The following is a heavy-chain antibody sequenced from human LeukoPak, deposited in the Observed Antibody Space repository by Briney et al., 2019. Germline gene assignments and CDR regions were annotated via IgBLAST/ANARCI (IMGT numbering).Heavy chain of an antibody. CDR1: GFTFSTYS. V-gene: IGHV3-53*01. J-gene: IGHJ4*02. Sequence: GGSLRLSCAASGFTFSTYSMNWVRQAPGKGLEWVSVIYSGGSTYYADSVKGRFTISRDNSKNTLYLQMNSLRAEDTAVYYCARMGLVGHRIAAAARNPADVDYWGQGTLVTVSS. CDR3: ARMGLVGHRIAAAARNPADVDY. CDR2: IYSGGST. D-gene: IGHD6-13*01.